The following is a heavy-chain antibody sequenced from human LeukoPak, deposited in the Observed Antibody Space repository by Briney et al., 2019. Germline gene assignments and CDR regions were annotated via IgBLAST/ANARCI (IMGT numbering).Heavy chain of an antibody. Sequence: GGSLRLSCAASVFTFSDYYMSWIRQAPGKGLEGVSYISSSGSTIYYADSVKGRFTISRDNAKNSLYLQMNSLRAEDTAVYYCARVMITFGGVIATLWGQGTLVTVSS. J-gene: IGHJ4*02. CDR1: VFTFSDYY. CDR2: ISSSGSTI. V-gene: IGHV3-11*01. D-gene: IGHD3-16*02. CDR3: ARVMITFGGVIATL.